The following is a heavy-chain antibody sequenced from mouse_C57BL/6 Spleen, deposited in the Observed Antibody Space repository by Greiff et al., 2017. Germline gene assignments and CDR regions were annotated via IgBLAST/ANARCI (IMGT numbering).Heavy chain of an antibody. CDR3: AREDGSSYPWFAY. V-gene: IGHV1-18*01. CDR2: INPNNGGT. CDR1: GYTFTDSN. D-gene: IGHD1-1*01. J-gene: IGHJ3*01. Sequence: VQLQQSGPELVKPGASVKIPCKASGYTFTDSNMDWVKQSHGKSLEWIGDINPNNGGTIYNQKFKGKATLTVDKSSSTAYMELRSLTSEDTAVYYCAREDGSSYPWFAYWGQGTLVTVSA.